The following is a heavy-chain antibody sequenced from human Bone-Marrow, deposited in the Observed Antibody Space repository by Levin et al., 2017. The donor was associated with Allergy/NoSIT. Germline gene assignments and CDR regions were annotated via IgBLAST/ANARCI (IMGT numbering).Heavy chain of an antibody. CDR3: AKDHLSGAARPSY. CDR1: GFTFSSYA. CDR2: VSGSGSST. Sequence: ASVKVSCAASGFTFSSYAMTWVRQAPGKGLEWVSSVSGSGSSTYYADSVRGRFTISRDNSKNTLYLQMNSLRAEDTAVYYCAKDHLSGAARPSYWGQGALVTVSS. V-gene: IGHV3-23*01. J-gene: IGHJ4*02. D-gene: IGHD6-6*01.